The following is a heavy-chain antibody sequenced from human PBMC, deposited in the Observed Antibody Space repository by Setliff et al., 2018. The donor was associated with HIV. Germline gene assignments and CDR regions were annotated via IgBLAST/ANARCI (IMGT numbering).Heavy chain of an antibody. CDR3: AKTNMPMPRSGTRLES. CDR2: IFHDGTV. CDR1: GFSIKNDNW. J-gene: IGHJ4*02. Sequence: KPSETLSLTCVVSGFSIKNDNWWNWVRQTPGKGLEWIGQIFHDGTVTYKPSLESRVTILMDILKNQISLNVTSVTAADTATYYCAKTNMPMPRSGTRLESWGPGRLVTVSS. D-gene: IGHD2-2*01. V-gene: IGHV4-4*02.